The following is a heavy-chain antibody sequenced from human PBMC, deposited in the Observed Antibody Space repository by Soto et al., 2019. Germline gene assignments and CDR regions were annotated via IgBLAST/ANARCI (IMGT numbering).Heavy chain of an antibody. J-gene: IGHJ6*02. CDR1: GITFSNAW. Sequence: GGSLRLSCAASGITFSNAWMTWVRQAPGKGLEWVGRVKSITDGGTTDYAAPVKGRFTISRDDSKDTLYLQMNNLKTEDTAVYHCSTDSADIVVVPATFGMDVWGQGTTVT. D-gene: IGHD2-2*01. CDR3: STDSADIVVVPATFGMDV. V-gene: IGHV3-15*01. CDR2: VKSITDGGTT.